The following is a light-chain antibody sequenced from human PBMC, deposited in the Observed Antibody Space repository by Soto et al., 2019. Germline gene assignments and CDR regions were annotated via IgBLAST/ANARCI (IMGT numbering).Light chain of an antibody. CDR3: QHYNNWPPYS. Sequence: ETVMTQSPDTLSVSPGESATLSCSASQDVSTNLAWFHQKPGQTPRLVLYGESKRATGIPARFSGSGSGRHFTLTISSLQSEDFGVYYCQHYNNWPPYSFGQGTKLEIK. CDR2: GES. CDR1: QDVSTN. V-gene: IGKV3-15*01. J-gene: IGKJ2*03.